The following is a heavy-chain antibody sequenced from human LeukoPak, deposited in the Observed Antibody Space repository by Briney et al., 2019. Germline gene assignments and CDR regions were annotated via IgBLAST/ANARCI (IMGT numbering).Heavy chain of an antibody. CDR3: ARDGGFGGPGGDNWFDS. Sequence: GGSLRLSCAASGFTVSAKYMSWVRQGPGKGLDWISSIYSDGGTNYADSVKGRFTISRDNSKNTLYLQMNSLRPEDTAVYYCARDGGFGGPGGDNWFDSWGQGALVTLSS. CDR2: IYSDGGT. J-gene: IGHJ5*01. D-gene: IGHD3-16*01. V-gene: IGHV3-66*02. CDR1: GFTVSAKY.